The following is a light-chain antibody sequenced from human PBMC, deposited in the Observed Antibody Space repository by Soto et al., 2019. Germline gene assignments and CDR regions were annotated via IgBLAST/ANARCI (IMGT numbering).Light chain of an antibody. V-gene: IGKV3-15*01. CDR3: QQYNNWPPYS. J-gene: IGKJ2*03. Sequence: EIVMTQSPATLSVSLGERATLSCRASQSVTYNLAWYQQKPGQAPRLLIYSASTRATGVPVRFSGSGSGTEFTLTISSLQSEDFAVYYCQQYNNWPPYSFGQGTKLEIK. CDR2: SAS. CDR1: QSVTYN.